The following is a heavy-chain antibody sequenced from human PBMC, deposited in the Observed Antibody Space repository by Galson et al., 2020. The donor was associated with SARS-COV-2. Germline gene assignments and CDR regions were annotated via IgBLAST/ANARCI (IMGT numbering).Heavy chain of an antibody. Sequence: SETLSLTCSVSGGYIYRSVYYWAWLRQPPGKGLEWIGSIYFSGSPYYNPSLKNRVTLSVDTPKNSFSLKMKSLTAADTAVYYCARINGTYSSFDYWGQGSLVTVSS. CDR3: ARINGTYSSFDY. CDR1: GGYIYRSVYY. CDR2: IYFSGSP. V-gene: IGHV4-39*07. D-gene: IGHD1-26*01. J-gene: IGHJ4*02.